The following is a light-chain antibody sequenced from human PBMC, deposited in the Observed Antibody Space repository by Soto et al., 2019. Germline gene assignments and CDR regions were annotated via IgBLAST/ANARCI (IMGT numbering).Light chain of an antibody. CDR2: DAS. CDR1: YDISSS. J-gene: IGKJ2*01. Sequence: DIQLTQSPSFLAASVEDRVTIYCRARYDISSSLSWYQQEPGKHPKLLIYDASTLQTGVPSRFTGSGSGRKYTLTISRLPFGDFAAYCCQRLSHYPYTFGRGTKLEI. V-gene: IGKV1-9*01. CDR3: QRLSHYPYT.